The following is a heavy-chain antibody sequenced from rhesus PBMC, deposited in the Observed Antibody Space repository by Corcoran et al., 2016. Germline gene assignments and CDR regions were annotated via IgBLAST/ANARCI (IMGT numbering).Heavy chain of an antibody. CDR3: ARDVGWPASRFDV. CDR1: GYAIRSGSY. J-gene: IGHJ5-1*01. V-gene: IGHV4-122*02. D-gene: IGHD6-37*01. CDR2: ITYSGST. Sequence: QVQLQESGPGLVKPSETLSLTCAVSGYAIRSGSYWSWRRQPPGKWREWIGYITYSGSTSYNPSLKSRVNISRDTSKNQFSLKLSSGTAADTAVYYCARDVGWPASRFDVWGPGVLVTVSS.